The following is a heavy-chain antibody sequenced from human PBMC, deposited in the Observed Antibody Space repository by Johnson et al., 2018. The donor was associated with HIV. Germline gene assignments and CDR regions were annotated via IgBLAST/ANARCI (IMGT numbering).Heavy chain of an antibody. J-gene: IGHJ3*02. CDR3: AKDRNYESLSI. CDR2: ISHDGSNK. CDR1: GFTFSS. V-gene: IGHV3-30*04. Sequence: QMLLVESGGGVVQPGRSLRLSCAASGFTFSSMHWDRQAPGKGLEWVAVISHDGSNKYYADSVKGRFTISRDNSKNTLYLQMNSLRAEDTAVYYCAKDRNYESLSIWGQRTMLTVAS. D-gene: IGHD3-9*01.